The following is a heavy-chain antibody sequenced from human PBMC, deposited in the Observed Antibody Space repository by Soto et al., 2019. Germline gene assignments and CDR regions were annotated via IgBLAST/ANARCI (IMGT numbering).Heavy chain of an antibody. CDR1: GFSFNTSG. CDR3: ATKVRVTNYLYYGMDV. CDR2: IAFDGSQE. Sequence: QVQLVESGGGVVQPGRALRLSCAASGFSFNTSGMHWVRQAPGKGLEWVAVIAFDGSQEFYGDSVRGRFTISRDNSKYKLFLQMKSLPPEDTAVYYCATKVRVTNYLYYGMDVWGQGTTVTVSS. D-gene: IGHD2-21*02. J-gene: IGHJ6*02. V-gene: IGHV3-30*03.